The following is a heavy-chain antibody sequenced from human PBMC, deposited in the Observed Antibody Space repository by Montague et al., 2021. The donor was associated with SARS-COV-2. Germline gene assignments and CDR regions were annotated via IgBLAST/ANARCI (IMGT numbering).Heavy chain of an antibody. CDR2: VNHSGST. Sequence: SETLSLTCAVYGGSFSGYWWTWSRQSPGKGLEWMGGVNHSGSTKYNPSLKSRVTISVDTSKNQFSLDLTVVTAADTAVYYCGRGAPGYWGQGTLVTVSS. CDR3: GRGAPGY. V-gene: IGHV4-34*01. J-gene: IGHJ4*02. CDR1: GGSFSGYW.